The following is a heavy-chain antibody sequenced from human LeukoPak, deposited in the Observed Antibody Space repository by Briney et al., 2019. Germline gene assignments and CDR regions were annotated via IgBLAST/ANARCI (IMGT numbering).Heavy chain of an antibody. Sequence: GGSLRLSCAASGFTFSNYAMHWVRQAPGKGLEWVSLISSGGTYEYYADSVKGRFTISRDNSKNTLYLQLNSLRAEDTAVYYCARDSTSYYDSGSSGPHYIDNWGQGTLVTVYS. CDR2: ISSGGTYE. CDR3: ARDSTSYYDSGSSGPHYIDN. J-gene: IGHJ4*02. V-gene: IGHV3-30*01. CDR1: GFTFSNYA. D-gene: IGHD3-10*01.